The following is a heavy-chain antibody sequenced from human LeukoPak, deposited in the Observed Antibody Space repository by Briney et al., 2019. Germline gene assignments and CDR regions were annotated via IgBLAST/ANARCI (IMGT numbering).Heavy chain of an antibody. J-gene: IGHJ4*02. D-gene: IGHD3-9*01. CDR2: IYYSGST. Sequence: SETLSLTCTVSGGSISSYYWSWLRQPPGKGLEWIGYIYYSGSTNYNPPLKSRVTISVRTSKNQFSLKLRSVTAADTAVYYCARSPSYYDFLTGMIRDFDYWGQGALVTVAS. CDR1: GGSISSYY. CDR3: ARSPSYYDFLTGMIRDFDY. V-gene: IGHV4-59*08.